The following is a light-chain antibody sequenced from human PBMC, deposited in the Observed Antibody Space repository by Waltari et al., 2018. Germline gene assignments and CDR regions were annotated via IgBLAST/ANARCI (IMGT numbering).Light chain of an antibody. J-gene: IGLJ2*01. Sequence: QSALTQPASVSGSPGQPVTPSCTGSRDDIGSSACVTWYQQHPGKAPKLIIYEVSDRPSGVSYRFSGSKSGNTASLTIFGLQPEDEADYHCTSHTTTSTLVFGGGTRLTVL. CDR1: RDDIGSSAC. CDR3: TSHTTTSTLV. CDR2: EVS. V-gene: IGLV2-14*01.